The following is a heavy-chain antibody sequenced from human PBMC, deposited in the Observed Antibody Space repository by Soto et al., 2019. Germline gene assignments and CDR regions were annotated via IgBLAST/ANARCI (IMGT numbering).Heavy chain of an antibody. J-gene: IGHJ6*03. V-gene: IGHV4-31*01. CDR2: IYYSGST. Sequence: QVQLQESGPGLVKPSQTLSLTCTVSGGSISSGGYYWSWIRQHPGKGLEWIGYIYYSGSTYYNPSIESPVTISVDTSKNQFSLKLSSVTAADTAVYHCARDPGRYYYMDVWGKGTTVTVSS. CDR3: ARDPGRYYYMDV. CDR1: GGSISSGGYY.